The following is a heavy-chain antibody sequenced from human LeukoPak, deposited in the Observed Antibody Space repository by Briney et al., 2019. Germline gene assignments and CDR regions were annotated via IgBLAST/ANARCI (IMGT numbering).Heavy chain of an antibody. CDR2: IYHSGST. Sequence: KPSETLSLTCTVSGGSISSGGYSWSWIRQPPGKGLEWIGYIYHSGSTYYIPSLKSRVTISVDRSKNQFSLKLSSVTAADTAVYYCARAMIVNGGAFDIWGQGTMVTVSS. CDR3: ARAMIVNGGAFDI. V-gene: IGHV4-30-2*01. CDR1: GGSISSGGYS. D-gene: IGHD3-22*01. J-gene: IGHJ3*02.